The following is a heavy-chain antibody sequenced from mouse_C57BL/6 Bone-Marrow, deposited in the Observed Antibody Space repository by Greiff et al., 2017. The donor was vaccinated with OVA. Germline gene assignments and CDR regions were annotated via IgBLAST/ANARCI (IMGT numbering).Heavy chain of an antibody. D-gene: IGHD4-1*02. CDR2: ISSGGSYT. Sequence: EVQVVESGGDLVKPGGSLKLSCAASGFTFSSYGMSWVRQTPDKRLEWVATISSGGSYTYYPDSVKGRFTISRDNAKNTLYLQMSSLKSEDTAMYYCARRQLGGFAYWGQGTLVTVSA. CDR3: ARRQLGGFAY. J-gene: IGHJ3*01. V-gene: IGHV5-6*01. CDR1: GFTFSSYG.